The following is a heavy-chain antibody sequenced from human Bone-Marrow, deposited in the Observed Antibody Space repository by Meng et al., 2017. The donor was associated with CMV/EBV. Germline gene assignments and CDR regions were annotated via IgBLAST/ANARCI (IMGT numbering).Heavy chain of an antibody. V-gene: IGHV3-7*03. CDR1: GFTFSSYW. D-gene: IGHD2-15*01. CDR2: IKQDGSEK. J-gene: IGHJ4*02. CDR3: ARDNGGYCSGGSCHSYNY. Sequence: GESLKISCAASGFTFSSYWMSWVRQAPGKGLEWVANIKQDGSEKYYVDSVKGRFTISRDNAKNSLYLQMNSLRAEDTALYYCARDNGGYCSGGSCHSYNYWGQGTLVTVSS.